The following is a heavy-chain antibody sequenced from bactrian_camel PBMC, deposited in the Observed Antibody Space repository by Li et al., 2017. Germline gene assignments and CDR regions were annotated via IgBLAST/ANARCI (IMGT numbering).Heavy chain of an antibody. CDR1: EYTYSTYC. D-gene: IGHD2*01. Sequence: HVQLVESGGGSVQAGGSLRLSSAASEYTYSTYCMAWFREVPGKWREGIAHLENDGNEAYADSVKGRVTISKDNSKNTLYLHMNALQPEDTAMYYCAANFGPYCSGPYLARRANFLGQGTQVTVS. J-gene: IGHJ4*01. CDR2: LENDGNE. V-gene: IGHV3S6*01.